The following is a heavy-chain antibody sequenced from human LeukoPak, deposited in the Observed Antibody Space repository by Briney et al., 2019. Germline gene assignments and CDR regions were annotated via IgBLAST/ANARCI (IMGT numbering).Heavy chain of an antibody. CDR1: GFTFSSYS. CDR2: ISSSSSYI. Sequence: GESLRLSCAASGFTFSSYSMNWVRQAPGKGLEWVSSISSSSSYIYYADSVKGRFTISRDNAKNSLYLQMNSLRAEDTAVYYCARVPKARNWFDPWGQGTLVTVSS. CDR3: ARVPKARNWFDP. V-gene: IGHV3-21*01. J-gene: IGHJ5*02.